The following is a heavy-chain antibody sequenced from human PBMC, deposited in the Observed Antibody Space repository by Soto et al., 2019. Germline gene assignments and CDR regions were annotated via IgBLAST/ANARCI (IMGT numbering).Heavy chain of an antibody. Sequence: QVQLVQSGAEVKKPGASVKVSCKASGYTFTSYGISWVRQAPGQGLEWMGWISAYNGNTNYAQKLRDRDTMTTDTSTSTAYMELRSLRSDDTAVYYCARLIVYGDYARGGWFDPWGQGTLVTVSS. J-gene: IGHJ5*02. CDR1: GYTFTSYG. V-gene: IGHV1-18*01. D-gene: IGHD4-17*01. CDR3: ARLIVYGDYARGGWFDP. CDR2: ISAYNGNT.